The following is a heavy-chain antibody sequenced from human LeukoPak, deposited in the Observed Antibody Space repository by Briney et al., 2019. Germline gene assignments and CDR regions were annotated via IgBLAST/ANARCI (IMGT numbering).Heavy chain of an antibody. CDR2: INHSGST. CDR1: GGSFSGYY. V-gene: IGHV4-34*01. CDR3: ARHSVWFGELTYFDY. J-gene: IGHJ4*02. D-gene: IGHD3-10*01. Sequence: SGTLSLTCAVYGGSFSGYYWSWIRQPPGKGLEWIGEINHSGSTNYNPSLKSRVTISVDTSKNQFSLKLSSVTAADTAVYYCARHSVWFGELTYFDYWGQGTLVTVSS.